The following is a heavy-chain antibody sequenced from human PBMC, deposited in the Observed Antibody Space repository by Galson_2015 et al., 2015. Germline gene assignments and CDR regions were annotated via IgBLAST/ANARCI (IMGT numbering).Heavy chain of an antibody. CDR2: TYYRSKWYN. J-gene: IGHJ4*02. V-gene: IGHV6-1*01. Sequence: CAISGDSVSSHSAAWNWIRQSPSRGLEWLGRTYYRSKWYNDYAVSVKSRITINPDTSKNQFSLQLNSVTPEDTAVYYCARELYSSSWFDFDYWGQGTLVTVSS. CDR1: GDSVSSHSAA. D-gene: IGHD6-13*01. CDR3: ARELYSSSWFDFDY.